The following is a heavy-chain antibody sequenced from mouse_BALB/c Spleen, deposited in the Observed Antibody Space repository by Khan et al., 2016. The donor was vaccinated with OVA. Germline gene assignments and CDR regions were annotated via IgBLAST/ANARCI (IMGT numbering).Heavy chain of an antibody. J-gene: IGHJ3*01. CDR2: ISSGSSTI. Sequence: EVELVESGGGLVQPGGSRKLSCAASEFTFSSFGMHWVRQAPEKGLEWVAYISSGSSTIYYADTVKGRFTISRDNPKNTLFLQMTSLRSEDTAMYYCARDYGGFAYWGQGTLVTVSA. V-gene: IGHV5-17*02. CDR3: ARDYGGFAY. CDR1: EFTFSSFG. D-gene: IGHD1-1*02.